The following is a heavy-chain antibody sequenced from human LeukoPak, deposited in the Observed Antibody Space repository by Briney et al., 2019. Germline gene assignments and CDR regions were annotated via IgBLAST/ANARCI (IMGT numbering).Heavy chain of an antibody. Sequence: GASVKVSCKTSGYTFTSFAMHWVRQAPGQRLEWMGWISTDNGDTKYSQNLQGRVTITRDTSASTAYMELSSLRSEDTAVYYCARANDTLYCSSTSCSMDYWGQGTLVTVSS. J-gene: IGHJ4*02. CDR3: ARANDTLYCSSTSCSMDY. V-gene: IGHV1-3*04. CDR1: GYTFTSFA. CDR2: ISTDNGDT. D-gene: IGHD2-2*01.